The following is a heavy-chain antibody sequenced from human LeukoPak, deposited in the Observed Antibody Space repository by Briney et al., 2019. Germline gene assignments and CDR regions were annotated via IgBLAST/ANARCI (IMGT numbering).Heavy chain of an antibody. V-gene: IGHV4-39*07. CDR3: EVSYDIMITFGGGDAFDI. Sequence: PSETLSLTCTVSGGSISSSSYYWGWIRQPPGKGLEWIGSIYYSGSTYYNPSLKSRVTISVDTSKNQFSLKLSSVTAADTAVYYCEVSYDIMITFGGGDAFDIWGQGTMVTVSS. J-gene: IGHJ3*02. CDR2: IYYSGST. CDR1: GGSISSSSYY. D-gene: IGHD3-16*01.